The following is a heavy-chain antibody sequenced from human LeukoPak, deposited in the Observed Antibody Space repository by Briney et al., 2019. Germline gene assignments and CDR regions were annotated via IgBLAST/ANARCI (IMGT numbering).Heavy chain of an antibody. D-gene: IGHD6-13*01. CDR3: ATQSSSWHYLEY. CDR2: IYYGRNY. Sequence: SETLSLTCSVSGGYISSYYWGWIRQPPGKGLEWIGKIYYGRNYKWNSSLKSRGTISVDTSKNQFSLKLSSVTAADTAVYYCATQSSSWHYLEYWGQGTLVTVSS. J-gene: IGHJ4*02. CDR1: GGYISSYY. V-gene: IGHV4-39*01.